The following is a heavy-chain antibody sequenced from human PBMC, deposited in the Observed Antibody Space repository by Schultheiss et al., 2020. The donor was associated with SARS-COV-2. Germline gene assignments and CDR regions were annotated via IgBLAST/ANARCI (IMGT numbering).Heavy chain of an antibody. D-gene: IGHD6-13*01. CDR3: ARAIAAAGIWFDP. CDR2: IYYNGNT. Sequence: SETLSLTCTVSGGSLTSHYWTWIRQSPGKGLEWIGYIYYNGNTNCNPSLKSRVTMSIDTSKNQFSLKLSSVTAADTAVYYCARAIAAAGIWFDPWGQGTLVTVSS. CDR1: GGSLTSHY. J-gene: IGHJ5*02. V-gene: IGHV4-59*11.